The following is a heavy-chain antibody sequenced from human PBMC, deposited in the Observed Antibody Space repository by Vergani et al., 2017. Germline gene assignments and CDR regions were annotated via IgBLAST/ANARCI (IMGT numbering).Heavy chain of an antibody. V-gene: IGHV3-30-3*01. CDR3: ARDGSDIVVVVAAPTFDY. CDR1: GFTFSSYA. Sequence: QVQLVESGGGVVQPGRSLRLSCSASGFTFSSYAMHWVRQAAGKGLEWVAVISYDGSNKYYADSVKGRFTISRDNSKNTLYLQMNSLRAEDTAVYYCARDGSDIVVVVAAPTFDYWGEGTLVTVSS. D-gene: IGHD2-15*01. CDR2: ISYDGSNK. J-gene: IGHJ4*02.